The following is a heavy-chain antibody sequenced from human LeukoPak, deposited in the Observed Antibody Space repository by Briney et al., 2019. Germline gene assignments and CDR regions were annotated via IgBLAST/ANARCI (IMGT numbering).Heavy chain of an antibody. CDR2: IYYSGST. D-gene: IGHD3-9*01. V-gene: IGHV4-39*07. CDR3: ARGRNYDILTVGFDY. Sequence: SETLSVTCTVSGGSISSSSYYWGWIRQPPGKGLEWIGSIYYSGSTYYNPSLKSRVTISVDTSKNQFSLKLSSVTAADTAVYYCARGRNYDILTVGFDYWGQGTLVTVSS. CDR1: GGSISSSSYY. J-gene: IGHJ4*02.